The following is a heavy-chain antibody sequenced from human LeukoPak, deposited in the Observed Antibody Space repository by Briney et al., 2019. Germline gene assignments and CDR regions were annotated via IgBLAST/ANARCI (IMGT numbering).Heavy chain of an antibody. J-gene: IGHJ4*02. CDR1: GGSNSSSSYY. CDR3: ARTRTMKGRWVDY. D-gene: IGHD3-22*01. V-gene: IGHV4-39*01. CDR2: IYYSGST. Sequence: SETLSLTCTVSGGSNSSSSYYWGWIRQPPGKGLEWIGSIYYSGSTYYNPSLKSRVTISVDTSKNQFSLKLSSVTAADTAVYYCARTRTMKGRWVDYWGQGTLVTVSS.